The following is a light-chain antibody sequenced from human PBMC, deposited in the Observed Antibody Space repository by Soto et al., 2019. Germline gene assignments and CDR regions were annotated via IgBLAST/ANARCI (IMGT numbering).Light chain of an antibody. J-gene: IGLJ2*01. Sequence: QSAVTQPASVSGSPGQAITISCTGTSSDVGGYNYVSWYQQHPGKAPQLMIYDVSNRPSGVSNRFSGSKSGNTASLTISGLQAEEEADYYCSSYTSSSTYVVFGGGTKLTVL. CDR2: DVS. CDR1: SSDVGGYNY. V-gene: IGLV2-14*01. CDR3: SSYTSSSTYVV.